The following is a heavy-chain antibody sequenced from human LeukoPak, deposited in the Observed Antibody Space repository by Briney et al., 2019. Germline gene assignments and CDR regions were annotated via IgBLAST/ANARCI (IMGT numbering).Heavy chain of an antibody. CDR3: ARAASWNDGDAFDI. V-gene: IGHV1-8*01. D-gene: IGHD1-1*01. Sequence: ASVNVSDNASESPFTTYDFTWLSQATRQGLKCTRWMNPNSGNTGSAQKFQGRVTMTRNTSISTAYMELSSLRSDDTAVYYCARAASWNDGDAFDIWGQGTVVTVSS. J-gene: IGHJ3*02. CDR1: ESPFTTYD. CDR2: MNPNSGNT.